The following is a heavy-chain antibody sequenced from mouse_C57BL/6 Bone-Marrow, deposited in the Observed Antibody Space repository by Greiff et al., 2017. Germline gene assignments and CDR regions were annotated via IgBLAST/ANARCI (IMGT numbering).Heavy chain of an antibody. CDR3: ARSGPLGRSFDD. CDR1: GYTFTSYW. J-gene: IGHJ2*01. D-gene: IGHD4-1*01. V-gene: IGHV1-55*01. Sequence: VQLQQPGAELVKPGASVTMSCKASGYTFTSYWITWVKQRPGQGLEWIGDIYPTSGRTHYNEKFKSKAILSVDTSSNTAYMQLSSLTSEDSAVFYCARSGPLGRSFDDWGQGTTLTVSS. CDR2: IYPTSGRT.